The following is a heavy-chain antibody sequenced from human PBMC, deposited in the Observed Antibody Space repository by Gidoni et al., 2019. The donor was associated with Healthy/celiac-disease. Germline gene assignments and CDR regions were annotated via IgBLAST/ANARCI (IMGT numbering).Heavy chain of an antibody. J-gene: IGHJ5*02. CDR1: GGSISSSSYY. V-gene: IGHV4-39*01. CDR3: ARVDIVVVPAAKFGYNWFDP. Sequence: QLQLQESGPGLVKPSETLSLTCTVSGGSISSSSYYWGWIRQPPGKGLEWIGSIYYSGSTYYNPSLKSRVTISVDTSKHQFSLKLSSVTAADTAVYYCARVDIVVVPAAKFGYNWFDPWGQGTLVTVSS. D-gene: IGHD2-2*03. CDR2: IYYSGST.